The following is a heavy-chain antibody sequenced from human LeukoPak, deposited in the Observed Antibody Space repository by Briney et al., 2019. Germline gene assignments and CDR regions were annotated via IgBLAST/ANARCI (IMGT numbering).Heavy chain of an antibody. D-gene: IGHD4-17*01. CDR3: AKGHGDWGGNYLDH. J-gene: IGHJ4*02. V-gene: IGHV3-23*01. CDR1: GFTFSSSA. Sequence: GGSLRLSCAASGFTFSSSAMSWVRQVPGKGLEWVSDISASGSTIHYADSVKGRFTVSRDNSKNTVFLEMISLRVEDTALYHCAKGHGDWGGNYLDHWGQGAQVTVSS. CDR2: ISASGSTI.